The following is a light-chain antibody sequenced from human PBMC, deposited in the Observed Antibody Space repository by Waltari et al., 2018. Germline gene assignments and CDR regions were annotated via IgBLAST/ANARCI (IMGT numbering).Light chain of an antibody. J-gene: IGLJ2*01. CDR2: DVN. CDR1: SSDVGAYTY. V-gene: IGLV2-14*03. Sequence: QSALTQPASVSGSPGQSITISCAGTSSDVGAYTYVSWYQHHPGKAPKLIIYDVNSRPSGVSNRFSGSKSGNTPSLTISELQAEDEADYYCSSFTSDSTWVFGAGTKLTVL. CDR3: SSFTSDSTWV.